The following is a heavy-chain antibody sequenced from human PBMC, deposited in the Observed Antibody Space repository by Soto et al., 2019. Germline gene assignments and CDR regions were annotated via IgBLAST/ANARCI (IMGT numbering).Heavy chain of an antibody. D-gene: IGHD4-17*01. J-gene: IGHJ5*02. V-gene: IGHV5-51*01. CDR2: IYPGDSDT. CDR3: ARRGLDYGEGDNWFDP. CDR1: GYSFTSYW. Sequence: PGESLKISCKGAGYSFTSYWVGWVRQMPGKGLEWMGIIYPGDSDTRYSPSFQGQVTISADKSISTAYLQWSSLKASDTAMYYCARRGLDYGEGDNWFDPWGQGTLVTVSS.